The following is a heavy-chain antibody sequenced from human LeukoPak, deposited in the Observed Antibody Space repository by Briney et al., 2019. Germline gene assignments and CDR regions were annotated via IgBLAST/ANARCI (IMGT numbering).Heavy chain of an antibody. Sequence: GGSLRLSCAASGFTFSSYAMSWVRQAPGKGLEWVSAISGSGGSTCYADSVKGRFTISRDNSKNTLYLQMNSLRAEDTAVYYCAKETRGYSYGYADYWGQGTLVTVSS. D-gene: IGHD5-18*01. CDR2: ISGSGGST. V-gene: IGHV3-23*01. J-gene: IGHJ4*02. CDR3: AKETRGYSYGYADY. CDR1: GFTFSSYA.